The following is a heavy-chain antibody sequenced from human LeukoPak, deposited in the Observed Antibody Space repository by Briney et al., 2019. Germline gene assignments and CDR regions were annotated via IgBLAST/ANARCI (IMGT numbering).Heavy chain of an antibody. CDR3: AREYITSSGRASDI. V-gene: IGHV3-48*01. CDR2: ISSSGSAI. J-gene: IGHJ3*02. CDR1: GFTSSSYG. Sequence: GGSLRLSCVGSGFTSSSYGMNWVRQAPGKGLEWVSYISSSGSAIHYADSVKGRFTISRDNAKNSLFLQMNSLRADDTAVYYCAREYITSSGRASDIWGQGTMVTASS. D-gene: IGHD6-6*01.